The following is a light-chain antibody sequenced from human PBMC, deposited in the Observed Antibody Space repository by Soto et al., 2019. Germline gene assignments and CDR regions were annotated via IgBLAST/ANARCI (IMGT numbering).Light chain of an antibody. Sequence: EIVLTQSPGTLALSSGERATLSCRASQSVSSSYLAWYQQKPAQAPRLLIYGASNRATGIPDRFSGSGSGTDFTLTISRLAPEDFAVYYCQKYGSSPITFGQGTRLEIK. CDR3: QKYGSSPIT. CDR2: GAS. J-gene: IGKJ5*01. CDR1: QSVSSSY. V-gene: IGKV3-20*01.